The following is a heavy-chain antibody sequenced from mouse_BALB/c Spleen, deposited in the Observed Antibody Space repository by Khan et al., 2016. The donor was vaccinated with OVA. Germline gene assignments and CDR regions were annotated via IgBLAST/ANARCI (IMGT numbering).Heavy chain of an antibody. J-gene: IGHJ2*01. Sequence: EVKLLESGPGLVKPSQSLSLTCTVTGYSITSGYGWNWIRQFPGNKLEWMGYLSYSGSTNYNPSLKSRISITRDTSKNQFFLQLNSVTTEDTATYYWARTARIKYWGQGTTLTVSS. CDR3: ARTARIKY. CDR1: GYSITSGYG. D-gene: IGHD1-2*01. V-gene: IGHV3-2*02. CDR2: LSYSGST.